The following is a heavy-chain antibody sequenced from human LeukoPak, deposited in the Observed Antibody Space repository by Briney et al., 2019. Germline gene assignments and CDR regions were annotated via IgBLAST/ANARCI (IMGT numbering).Heavy chain of an antibody. CDR3: ARGGYNWNERWFDP. CDR1: GDSVSSNSAA. CDR2: TYYRSKWYN. V-gene: IGHV6-1*01. Sequence: SQTLSLTCAISGDSVSSNSAAWNWIRQSPSRGLGWLGRTYYRSKWYNDYAVSVKSRITINPDTSKNQFSLQLNSVTPEDTAVYYCARGGYNWNERWFDPWGQGTLVTVSS. J-gene: IGHJ5*02. D-gene: IGHD1-1*01.